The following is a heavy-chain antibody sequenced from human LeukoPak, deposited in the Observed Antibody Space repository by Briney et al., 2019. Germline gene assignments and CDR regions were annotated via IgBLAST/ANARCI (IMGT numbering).Heavy chain of an antibody. Sequence: PGGSLRLSCAASGFTFSSYAMSWVRQAPGKGLEWVAVISYDGSNKYYADSVKGRFTISRDNSKNTLYLQMNSLRAEDTAVYYCTSSGGTLRDAFDIWGQGTMVTVSS. CDR2: ISYDGSNK. CDR1: GFTFSSYA. D-gene: IGHD6-19*01. J-gene: IGHJ3*02. CDR3: TSSGGTLRDAFDI. V-gene: IGHV3-30-3*01.